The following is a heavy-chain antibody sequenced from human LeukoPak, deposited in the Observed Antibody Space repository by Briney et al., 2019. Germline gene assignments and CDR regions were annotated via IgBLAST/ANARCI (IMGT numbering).Heavy chain of an antibody. D-gene: IGHD6-13*01. V-gene: IGHV4-4*07. Sequence: SETLPLTCTVSGGSINFYYWNWIRQPAGKGLEWIGRIYSTGSTNYSSSLKSRVTMSVDKSKNQFSLNLSSVTAADTAVYYCARGIADPYSFDSWGQGILVTVSS. CDR3: ARGIADPYSFDS. J-gene: IGHJ4*02. CDR2: IYSTGST. CDR1: GGSINFYY.